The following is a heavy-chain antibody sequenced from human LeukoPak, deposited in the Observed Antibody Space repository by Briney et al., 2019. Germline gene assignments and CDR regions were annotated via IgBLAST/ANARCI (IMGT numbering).Heavy chain of an antibody. D-gene: IGHD6-13*01. CDR2: INHSGST. CDR1: GGSFSGYY. J-gene: IGHJ5*02. CDR3: ARRRRAAAGRNWFDP. V-gene: IGHV4-34*01. Sequence: PSETLSLTCAVYGGSFSGYYWSWIRQPPGKGLEWIGEINHSGSTNYNPSLKSRVTISVDTSKNQFSLKLSSVTAADTAVYYCARRRRAAAGRNWFDPWGQGTLVTASS.